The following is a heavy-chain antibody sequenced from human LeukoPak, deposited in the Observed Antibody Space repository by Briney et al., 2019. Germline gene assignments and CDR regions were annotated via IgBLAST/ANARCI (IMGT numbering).Heavy chain of an antibody. V-gene: IGHV3-49*04. CDR1: GFTFFDYG. CDR3: TRDEVFWSGSIFDY. J-gene: IGHJ4*02. D-gene: IGHD3-3*01. CDR2: IKSRAYGGTS. Sequence: GRSLRLSCTPSGFTFFDYGLSWVRQAPGKGLEWVGLIKSRAYGGTSEYAASVKGRFTISRDDSKNIAYLQMNSLKTEDTAVYYCTRDEVFWSGSIFDYWGQGTLVTVSS.